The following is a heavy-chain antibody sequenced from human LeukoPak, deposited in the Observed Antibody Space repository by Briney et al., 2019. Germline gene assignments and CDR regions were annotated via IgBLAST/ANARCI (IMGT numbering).Heavy chain of an antibody. CDR2: IYYSGST. Sequence: SETLSLTCAVYGGSFSGYYWSWIRQPPGKGLEWIGYIYYSGSTNYNPSLKSRVTISVDTSKNQFSLKLSSVTAADTAVYYCARGPFYDSSGYDAFDIWGQGTMVTVSS. D-gene: IGHD3-22*01. V-gene: IGHV4-59*01. J-gene: IGHJ3*02. CDR3: ARGPFYDSSGYDAFDI. CDR1: GGSFSGYY.